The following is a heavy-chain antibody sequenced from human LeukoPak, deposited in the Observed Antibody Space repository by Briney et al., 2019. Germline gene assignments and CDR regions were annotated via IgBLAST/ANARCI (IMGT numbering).Heavy chain of an antibody. V-gene: IGHV1-18*01. CDR3: ARGNYDFWSGHRYYYYMDV. D-gene: IGHD3-3*01. CDR2: ISAYNGNT. J-gene: IGHJ6*03. Sequence: ASVKVSCKASGYTFTSYGISWVRQAPGQGLEWTGWISAYNGNTNHAQKLQGRVTMTTDTSTSTAYMELRSLRSDDTAVYYCARGNYDFWSGHRYYYYMDVWGKGTTVTVSS. CDR1: GYTFTSYG.